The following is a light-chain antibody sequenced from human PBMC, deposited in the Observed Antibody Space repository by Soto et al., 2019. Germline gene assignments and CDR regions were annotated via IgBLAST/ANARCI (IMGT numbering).Light chain of an antibody. J-gene: IGKJ3*01. V-gene: IGKV1-9*01. CDR1: QGISNY. CDR3: QHLST. Sequence: DIQLTQSPSFLSASVGDRVTITCRASQGISNYLALYHQKPGKAPKLLIYAVSTLQSGVPSRFSGSGSGAEFTLTISSLQPEDFATYYCQHLSTFGPGTKVDI. CDR2: AVS.